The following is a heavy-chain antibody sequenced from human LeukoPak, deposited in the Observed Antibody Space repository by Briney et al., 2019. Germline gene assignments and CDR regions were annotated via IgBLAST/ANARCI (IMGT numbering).Heavy chain of an antibody. V-gene: IGHV3-21*01. CDR3: ARGVHGAQPGFDY. D-gene: IGHD4-17*01. Sequence: GGSLRLSCAASGFTFSSYSMNWVRQAPGKGLEWVSSISSSSSYIYYADSVKGRFTISRDNAKNSLYLQMNSLRAEDTAMYYCARGVHGAQPGFDYWGQGTLVTLSS. J-gene: IGHJ4*02. CDR2: ISSSSSYI. CDR1: GFTFSSYS.